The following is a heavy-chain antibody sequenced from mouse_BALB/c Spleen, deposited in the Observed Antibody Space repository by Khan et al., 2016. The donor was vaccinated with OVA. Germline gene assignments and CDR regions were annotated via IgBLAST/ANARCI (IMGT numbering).Heavy chain of an antibody. CDR1: GYSITSGYA. J-gene: IGHJ2*01. D-gene: IGHD1-1*01. V-gene: IGHV3-2*02. CDR2: ISYSGVT. Sequence: EVQLQESGPGLVKPSQSLSLTCTVTGYSITSGYAWNWIRQFPGNKLEWMGYISYSGVTSYTPSLKSRISITRDKSKNQFFLQLNSVTTEDTATYYCARGNYYGYYFDYWGQGTTLTVSS. CDR3: ARGNYYGYYFDY.